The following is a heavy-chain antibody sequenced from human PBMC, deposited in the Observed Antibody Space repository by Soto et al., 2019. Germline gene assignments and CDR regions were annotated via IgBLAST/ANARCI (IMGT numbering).Heavy chain of an antibody. J-gene: IGHJ4*02. V-gene: IGHV3-23*01. Sequence: EVQLLESGGGLVQPGGSLRLSCAVSGFTVSSYAMSWVRQAPGKGLDWVSAISGSEDTTYYADSVKGRITISRDNSKNTLYLQMNSLRAEDTAVYYCAQAGKAVAGNYFDYWGQGTLLTVSS. CDR1: GFTVSSYA. D-gene: IGHD6-19*01. CDR3: AQAGKAVAGNYFDY. CDR2: ISGSEDTT.